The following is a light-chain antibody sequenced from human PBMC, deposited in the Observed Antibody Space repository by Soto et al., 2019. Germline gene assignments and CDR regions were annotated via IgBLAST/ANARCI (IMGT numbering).Light chain of an antibody. Sequence: EIVLTQSPGTLSLSPGERATLSCRARQSVSSSFLAWYQQKPGQAPRLLIYGASNRATGIPDRFSGSGSGTDFTLTISGMEPEDFAVYYCQQYVTSPWAFGQGTKVAIE. J-gene: IGKJ1*01. CDR1: QSVSSSF. CDR3: QQYVTSPWA. CDR2: GAS. V-gene: IGKV3-20*01.